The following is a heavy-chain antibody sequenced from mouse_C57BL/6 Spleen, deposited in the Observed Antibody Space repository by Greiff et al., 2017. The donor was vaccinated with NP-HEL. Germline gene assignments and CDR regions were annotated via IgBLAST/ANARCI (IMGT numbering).Heavy chain of an antibody. Sequence: QVQLQQPGAELVKPGASVKMSCKASGYTFTSYWITWVKQRPGQGLEWIGDIYPGSGSTNNNEKFKSKDTLTVDTSSITAYMQLSSLTSEDSAVYSCARGPRRRFDCWGQGTTLTVSS. CDR3: ARGPRRRFDC. J-gene: IGHJ2*01. CDR1: GYTFTSYW. D-gene: IGHD2-12*01. CDR2: IYPGSGST. V-gene: IGHV1-55*01.